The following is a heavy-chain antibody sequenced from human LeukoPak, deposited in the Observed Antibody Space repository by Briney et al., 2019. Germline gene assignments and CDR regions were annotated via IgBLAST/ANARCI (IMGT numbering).Heavy chain of an antibody. D-gene: IGHD1-26*01. CDR3: ARPRVSGSPHDAFDI. Sequence: ASMKVSCKASGYTFTSYGISWVRQAPGQGREWMGWISAYKGNTNYAQKLQGRVTITTDTSTSTAYMELRSLRSDDTAVYYCARPRVSGSPHDAFDIWGQGTMVTVSS. CDR1: GYTFTSYG. J-gene: IGHJ3*02. V-gene: IGHV1-18*01. CDR2: ISAYKGNT.